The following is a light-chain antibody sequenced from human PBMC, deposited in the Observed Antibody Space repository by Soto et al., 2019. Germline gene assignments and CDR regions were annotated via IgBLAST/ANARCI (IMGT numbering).Light chain of an antibody. J-gene: IGLJ3*02. Sequence: QSALTQPASVSGSPGQSFTISCTGTSSDFGAYHSDSWYKQHPGKAPKLIIFDVSNRPSGVSNRFSGSKSGNTASLTISGLQAEDEADYYCRSFTDTGTVMFGRGTKLTVL. CDR2: DVS. CDR3: RSFTDTGTVM. CDR1: SSDFGAYHS. V-gene: IGLV2-14*03.